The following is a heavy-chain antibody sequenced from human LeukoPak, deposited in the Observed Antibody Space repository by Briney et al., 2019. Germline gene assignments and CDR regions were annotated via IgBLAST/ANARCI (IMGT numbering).Heavy chain of an antibody. CDR1: GGSISSYY. V-gene: IGHV4-59*01. Sequence: PSETLSLTCTVSGGSISSYYWSWIRQPPGKGLEWIGYIYYSGSTNYNPSLRSRVTISVDTSKNQFSLNLTSVTAADTAVYYCARAPAGPPYYYMDVWGTGTTVAVSS. CDR2: IYYSGST. J-gene: IGHJ6*03. CDR3: ARAPAGPPYYYMDV.